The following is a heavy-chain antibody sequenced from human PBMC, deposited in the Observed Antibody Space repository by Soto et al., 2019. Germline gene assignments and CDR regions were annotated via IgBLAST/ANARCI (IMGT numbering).Heavy chain of an antibody. CDR3: ARVYYGSGSYYRYYYYGMDV. Sequence: QVQLVQSGAEVKKPGSSVKVSCKASVGTFSSYSISWVRQAPGQGLEWMGGLLPIFGTANYAQKFQGRVTITADESTSTAYMELSSLRSEDTAVYYCARVYYGSGSYYRYYYYGMDVWGKGTTVTVSS. CDR1: VGTFSSYS. CDR2: LLPIFGTA. V-gene: IGHV1-69*12. D-gene: IGHD3-10*01. J-gene: IGHJ6*04.